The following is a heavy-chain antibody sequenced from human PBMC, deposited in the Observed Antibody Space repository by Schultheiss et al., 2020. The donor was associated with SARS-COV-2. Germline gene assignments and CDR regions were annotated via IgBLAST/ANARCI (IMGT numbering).Heavy chain of an antibody. CDR1: GFNFAIYG. D-gene: IGHD3-9*01. CDR2: VNPDGSTI. J-gene: IGHJ4*01. V-gene: IGHV3-74*01. Sequence: GGSLRLSCAASGFNFAIYGMHWVRQAPGKGLVWVSRVNPDGSTINYADSVGGRFTISRDNSKSALFLQMNSLRVKDTALYYCVRDFGCRHDFWGQGILVTVSS. CDR3: VRDFGCRHDF.